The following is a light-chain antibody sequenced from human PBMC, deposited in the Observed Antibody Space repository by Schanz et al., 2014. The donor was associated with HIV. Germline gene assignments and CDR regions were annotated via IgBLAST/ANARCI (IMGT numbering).Light chain of an antibody. CDR1: QRISNW. CDR2: RAS. V-gene: IGKV1-5*03. J-gene: IGKJ1*01. Sequence: DIQMTQSPSTVSASVGDRVTLTCRASQRISNWLAWYQQKPGKAPKLLIYRASSVQAGVPSRFSGSGSGAEFTLFITGLQPDDYATYHCQQYDAYPWTFGHGTKVE. CDR3: QQYDAYPWT.